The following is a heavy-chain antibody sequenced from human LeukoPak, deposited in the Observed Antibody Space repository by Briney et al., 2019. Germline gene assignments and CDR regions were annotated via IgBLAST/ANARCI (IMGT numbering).Heavy chain of an antibody. D-gene: IGHD1-26*01. CDR2: IGESDGRT. V-gene: IGHV3-23*01. Sequence: GGSLRLSCAASGFTVTTLAMTWVRQAPGKGLEWVSVIGESDGRTYYADSVKGRFTISRDESKNTLYLQMNSLRAEDTAVYYCARGPTDSCWEKLHDWGQGTLVTVSS. CDR1: GFTVTTLA. J-gene: IGHJ4*02. CDR3: ARGPTDSCWEKLHD.